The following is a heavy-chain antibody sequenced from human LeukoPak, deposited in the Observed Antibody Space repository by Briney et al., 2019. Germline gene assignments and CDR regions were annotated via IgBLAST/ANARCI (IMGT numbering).Heavy chain of an antibody. V-gene: IGHV4-59*01. D-gene: IGHD5-12*01. J-gene: IGHJ4*02. CDR2: IYYSGST. CDR3: ARVVATIDWGYYFDY. CDR1: GGSISSYD. Sequence: SETLSLTCTVSGGSISSYDWSWIRRPPGKGLEWIGYIYYSGSTNYNPSLKRRVTISVDTSKNQFSLKLSSVTAADTAVYYCARVVATIDWGYYFDYWGQGTLVTVSS.